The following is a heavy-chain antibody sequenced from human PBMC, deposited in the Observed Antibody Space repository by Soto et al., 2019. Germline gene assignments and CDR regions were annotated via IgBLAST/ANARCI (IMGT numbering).Heavy chain of an antibody. D-gene: IGHD2-15*01. CDR3: ARVRRYCSGGSCYWFDP. J-gene: IGHJ5*02. Sequence: EVQLVESGGGLVQPGGSLRLSCAASGFTFSSYWMHWVRQAPGKGLVWVSRINSDGSSTSYADSVKGRFTISRDNAKNTLYLQMNSLRAEDTAVYYCARVRRYCSGGSCYWFDPWGQGTLVTVSS. V-gene: IGHV3-74*01. CDR1: GFTFSSYW. CDR2: INSDGSST.